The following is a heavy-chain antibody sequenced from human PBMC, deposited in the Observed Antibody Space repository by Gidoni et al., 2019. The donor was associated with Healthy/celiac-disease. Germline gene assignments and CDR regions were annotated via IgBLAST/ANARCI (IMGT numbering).Heavy chain of an antibody. J-gene: IGHJ4*02. Sequence: EVQLVESGGGLVQPGGSLRPSCAPSGFTFRRYSMTWVRQAPGKGLEWVSYISSSSSTIYYADSVKGRFTISRDNAKNSLYLQMNSLRDEDTAVYYCARGMMGVVTPYYFDYWGQGTLVTVSS. V-gene: IGHV3-48*02. CDR3: ARGMMGVVTPYYFDY. D-gene: IGHD3-22*01. CDR2: ISSSSSTI. CDR1: GFTFRRYS.